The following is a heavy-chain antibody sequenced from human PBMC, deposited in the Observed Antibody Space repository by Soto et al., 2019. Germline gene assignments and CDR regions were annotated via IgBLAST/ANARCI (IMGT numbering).Heavy chain of an antibody. CDR2: INPNSGGT. D-gene: IGHD6-19*01. CDR3: ARAPGSSGWYGEVWFDP. J-gene: IGHJ5*02. Sequence: ASVKVSCEASGYTFTGYYMHWVRQAPGQGLEWMGWINPNSGGTNYAQKFQGRVTMTRDTSISTAYMELSRLRSDDTAVYYCARAPGSSGWYGEVWFDPWGQGTLVTVSS. CDR1: GYTFTGYY. V-gene: IGHV1-2*02.